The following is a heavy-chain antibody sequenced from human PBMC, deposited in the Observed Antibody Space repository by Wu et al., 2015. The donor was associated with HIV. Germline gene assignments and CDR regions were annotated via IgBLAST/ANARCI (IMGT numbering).Heavy chain of an antibody. CDR2: IIPIFGTA. CDR3: ASDYCSSTSCYAKPDYYYYMDV. V-gene: IGHV1-69*12. Sequence: QVQLVQSGAEVKKPGSSVKVSCKASGGTFSSYAISWVRQAPGQGLEWMGGIIPIFGTANYAQKFQGRVTITADESTSTAYMELSSLRSEDTAVYYCASDYCSSTSCYAKPDYYYYMDVWGERDHGHRLL. CDR1: GGTFSSYA. J-gene: IGHJ6*03. D-gene: IGHD2-2*01.